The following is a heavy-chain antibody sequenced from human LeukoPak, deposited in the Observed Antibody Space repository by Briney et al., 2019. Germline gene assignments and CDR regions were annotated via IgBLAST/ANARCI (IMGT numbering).Heavy chain of an antibody. D-gene: IGHD1-1*01. CDR2: IKYDESEK. CDR3: ARITTNGYFEH. Sequence: GGSLRLSCAASGFTFSSFWMGWVRQAPGKGLEWVASIKYDESEKHHVDSVKGRFTISRDNAKNSLYLQMNSLRAEDTAVYFCARITTNGYFEHWGQGTLVTVSS. CDR1: GFTFSSFW. J-gene: IGHJ4*02. V-gene: IGHV3-7*01.